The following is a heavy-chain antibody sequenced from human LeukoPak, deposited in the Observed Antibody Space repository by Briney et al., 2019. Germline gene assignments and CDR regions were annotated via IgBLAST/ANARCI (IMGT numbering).Heavy chain of an antibody. Sequence: GGSLRLSCAASGFSFSSYTMNWVRQAPGKGLEWVSSISSSSSYTYYADSVKGRFTISRDNAKNSLYLQMNSLRAEDTAVYYCARVGLGGGYYFDYWGQGTLVTVSS. D-gene: IGHD3-16*01. J-gene: IGHJ4*02. CDR1: GFSFSSYT. V-gene: IGHV3-21*01. CDR3: ARVGLGGGYYFDY. CDR2: ISSSSSYT.